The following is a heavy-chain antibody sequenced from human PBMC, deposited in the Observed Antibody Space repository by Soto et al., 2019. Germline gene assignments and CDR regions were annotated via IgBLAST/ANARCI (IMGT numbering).Heavy chain of an antibody. J-gene: IGHJ6*02. CDR3: AKEDYGMDV. CDR2: IIQSGST. V-gene: IGHV3-23*01. CDR1: GFTFSTYT. Sequence: GGSLRLSCAASGFTFSTYTMSWVRQAPGEGLEWVSGIIQSGSTYYADSVKGRFTISRDNSKNTLYLQMNSLRAEDTAVYYCAKEDYGMDVWGQGTTVTVSS.